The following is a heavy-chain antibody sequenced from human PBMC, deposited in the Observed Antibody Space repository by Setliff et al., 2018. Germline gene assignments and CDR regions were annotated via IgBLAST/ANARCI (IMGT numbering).Heavy chain of an antibody. CDR1: GGSLRNNF. V-gene: IGHV4-39*01. J-gene: IGHJ4*02. CDR2: LYYSGDT. D-gene: IGHD6-19*01. Sequence: SETLSLTCTVSGGSLRNNFWGWIRQSPGKGLEWIGSLYYSGDTYYNPSLKSRVTMSVDMSKNQFSLKLSSVTAADTAVYSCARGNSRSSVWYVVPHFDYWGQGTLVTVSS. CDR3: ARGNSRSSVWYVVPHFDY.